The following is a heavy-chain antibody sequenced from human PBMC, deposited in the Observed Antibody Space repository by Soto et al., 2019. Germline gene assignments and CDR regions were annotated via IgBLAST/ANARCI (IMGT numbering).Heavy chain of an antibody. V-gene: IGHV1-69*06. Sequence: QVQLVQSGAEVKTPGSSLKVSCTVSGSRFSNYVISWVRQAPGHGLEWLGRIIPIFNSTQYAQKFQGRVTITAAKTPNSASLELSSLRSDYTAVYYCAREGRGKKAGYNGLVSLGYWGQGTLVTVSS. CDR2: IIPIFNST. J-gene: IGHJ4*02. D-gene: IGHD2-2*02. CDR1: GSRFSNYV. CDR3: AREGRGKKAGYNGLVSLGY.